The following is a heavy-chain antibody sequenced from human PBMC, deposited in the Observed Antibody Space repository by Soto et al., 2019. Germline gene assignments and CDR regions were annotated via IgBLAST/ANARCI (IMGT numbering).Heavy chain of an antibody. V-gene: IGHV3-21*06. Sequence: PRRCLRLSCAPSGFTLALYSINWVRQAPGKGLEWVSSPRVRDDKSYAESLKGRFTISRDSPKTPLYLEMHGRRGEATAVYYCARLTGIPEIAPMEEDNWGQGTMVTVSS. CDR2: PRVRDDK. J-gene: IGHJ4*02. CDR1: GFTLALYS. D-gene: IGHD1-1*01. CDR3: ARLTGIPEIAPMEEDN.